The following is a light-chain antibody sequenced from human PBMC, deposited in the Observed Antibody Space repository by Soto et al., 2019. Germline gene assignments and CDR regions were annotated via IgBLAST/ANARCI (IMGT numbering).Light chain of an antibody. CDR3: QQYNNWPPWT. Sequence: IVLTQSPATLSLSPGKRSTLSCMSSQNISNYLIWYQQKPGQAPRLLIYGASSRATGIPDRFSGSGSGTEFTLTISSLQSEDFAVYYCQQYNNWPPWTFGQGTKVDIK. J-gene: IGKJ1*01. CDR2: GAS. CDR1: QNISNY. V-gene: IGKV3D-15*01.